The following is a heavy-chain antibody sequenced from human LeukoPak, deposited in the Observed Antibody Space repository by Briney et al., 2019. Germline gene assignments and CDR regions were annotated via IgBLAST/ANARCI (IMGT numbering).Heavy chain of an antibody. CDR2: IHGSGNT. D-gene: IGHD6-19*01. V-gene: IGHV4-59*01. CDR3: ARETMLAGFASGLGFNY. Sequence: SETLSLTCTVSGASISSWYWRWIRQPPGKGLEWIVNIHGSGNTNYNPSLKSRLSMSLDTSRNQFSLNLTSVTAADTATYYCARETMLAGFASGLGFNYWGQGILVIVSS. CDR1: GASISSWY. J-gene: IGHJ4*02.